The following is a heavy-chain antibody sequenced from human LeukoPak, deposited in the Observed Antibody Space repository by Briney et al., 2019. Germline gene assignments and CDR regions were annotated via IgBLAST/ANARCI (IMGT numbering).Heavy chain of an antibody. V-gene: IGHV3-30-3*01. CDR3: ARGKPGTGDY. CDR1: GFTFSSYA. CDR2: ISYDGSNK. Sequence: GRSLRLSCAAPGFTFSSYAMHWVRQAPGKGLEWVAVISYDGSNKYHADSVKGRFTISRDNSKNTLYLQMNSLRAEDTAVYYCARGKPGTGDYWGQGTLVTVSS. J-gene: IGHJ4*02. D-gene: IGHD1-7*01.